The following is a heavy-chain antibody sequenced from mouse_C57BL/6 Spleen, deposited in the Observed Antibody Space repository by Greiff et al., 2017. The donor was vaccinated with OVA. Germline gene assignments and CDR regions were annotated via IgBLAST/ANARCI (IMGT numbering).Heavy chain of an antibody. Sequence: EVKLQESGPGLVKPSQSLSLTCSVTGYSITSGYYWNWIRQFPGNKLEWMGYISYDGSNNYNPSLKNRISITRDTSKNQFFLKLNSVTTEDTATYYCARDGNYYDYDWFAYWGQGTLVTVSA. CDR3: ARDGNYYDYDWFAY. J-gene: IGHJ3*01. D-gene: IGHD2-4*01. CDR2: ISYDGSN. CDR1: GYSITSGYY. V-gene: IGHV3-6*01.